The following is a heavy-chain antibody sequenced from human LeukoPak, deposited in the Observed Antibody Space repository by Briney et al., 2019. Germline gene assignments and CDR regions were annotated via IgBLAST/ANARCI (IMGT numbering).Heavy chain of an antibody. D-gene: IGHD3-9*01. CDR1: GYTFTTYG. J-gene: IGHJ4*02. V-gene: IGHV1-18*01. CDR2: VYGYNGNT. Sequence: ASVKVSCKTSGYTFTTYGLTWVRQAPGQGLEWMGWVYGYNGNTKCAPKFQDRVTMTTDTSTRSAYMELKNLRSDDTAVYYCALGDILTGYWAEYFVYWGQGTLVAVSS. CDR3: ALGDILTGYWAEYFVY.